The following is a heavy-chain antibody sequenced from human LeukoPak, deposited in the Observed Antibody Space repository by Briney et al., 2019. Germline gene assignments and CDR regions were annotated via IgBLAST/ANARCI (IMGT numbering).Heavy chain of an antibody. CDR3: AKDISGGNYYYYMDV. Sequence: GGSLRLSCAASGFTSSSYGMHWVRQAPGKGLEWVAFIRYDGSNKYYADSVKGRFTISRDNSKNTLYLQMNSLRAEDTAVYYCAKDISGGNYYYYMDVWGKGTTVTISS. D-gene: IGHD3-16*01. CDR1: GFTSSSYG. V-gene: IGHV3-30*02. J-gene: IGHJ6*03. CDR2: IRYDGSNK.